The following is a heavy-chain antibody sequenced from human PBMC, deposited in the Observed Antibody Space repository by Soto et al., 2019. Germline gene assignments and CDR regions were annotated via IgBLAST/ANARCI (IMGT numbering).Heavy chain of an antibody. D-gene: IGHD6-13*01. J-gene: IGHJ6*02. V-gene: IGHV1-69*13. CDR1: GGTFSSYA. Sequence: GASVKVSCKASGGTFSSYAISWVRQAPGQGLEWMGGIIPIFGTANYAQKFQGRVTITADESTSTAYMELSSLRSEDTAVYYCARGRDLNSSSWSQNYYYYGMDVWGQGTTVTVS. CDR2: IIPIFGTA. CDR3: ARGRDLNSSSWSQNYYYYGMDV.